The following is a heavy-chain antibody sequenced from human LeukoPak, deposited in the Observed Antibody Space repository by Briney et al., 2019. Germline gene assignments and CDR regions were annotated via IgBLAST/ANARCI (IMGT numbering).Heavy chain of an antibody. CDR2: ISAYNGNT. CDR3: ARDIRAVVVVPAASRADY. CDR1: GYTFTSYG. J-gene: IGHJ4*02. Sequence: ASVKVSCKASGYTFTSYGISWVRHAPGQGLEWMGWISAYNGNTNYAQKLQGRVTMTTDTSTSTAYMELRSLRSDDTAVYYCARDIRAVVVVPAASRADYWGQGTLVTVSS. V-gene: IGHV1-18*01. D-gene: IGHD2-2*01.